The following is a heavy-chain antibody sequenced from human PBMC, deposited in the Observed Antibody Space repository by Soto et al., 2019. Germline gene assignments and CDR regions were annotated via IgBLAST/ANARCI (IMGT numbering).Heavy chain of an antibody. D-gene: IGHD2-2*01. CDR1: GFTFSSYA. V-gene: IGHV3-23*01. CDR2: ISGSGGST. J-gene: IGHJ3*02. CDR3: AKPRGYCSSTSCYGADAFDI. Sequence: EVQLLESGGGLVQPGGSLRLSCAASGFTFSSYAMSWVRQAPGKGLEWVSAISGSGGSTYYADSVKGRFTISRDNSKNTLYRQMNSLRAEDTAVYYCAKPRGYCSSTSCYGADAFDIWGQGTMVTVSS.